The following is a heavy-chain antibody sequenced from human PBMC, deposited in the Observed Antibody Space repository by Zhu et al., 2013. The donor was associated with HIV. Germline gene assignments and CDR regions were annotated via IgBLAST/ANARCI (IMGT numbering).Heavy chain of an antibody. CDR1: GGSISSYY. D-gene: IGHD6-19*01. J-gene: IGHJ4*02. Sequence: QVQLQESGPGLVKPSETLSLTCTVSGGSISSYYWSWIRQPPGKGLEWIGYIYYSGSTNYNPSLKSRVTISVDTSKNQFSLKLSSVTAADTAVYHRVSINTGWHLDYWGRGXLVTGLL. CDR2: IYYSGST. V-gene: IGHV4-59*12. CDR3: VSINTGWHLDY.